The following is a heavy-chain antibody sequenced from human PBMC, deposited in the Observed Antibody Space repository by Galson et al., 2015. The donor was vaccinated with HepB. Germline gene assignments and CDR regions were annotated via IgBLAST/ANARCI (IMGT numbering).Heavy chain of an antibody. CDR1: GGTLSTYG. CDR3: ARGGGYSGSYSYYFDY. V-gene: IGHV1-69*10. D-gene: IGHD1-26*01. J-gene: IGHJ4*02. CDR2: IIPIFAIV. Sequence: SVKVSCKASGGTLSTYGISWVRQAPGQGLEWMGGIIPIFAIVNYAQKFQGRVTITADKSTSTAYMELSSLRSEDTAVYYCARGGGYSGSYSYYFDYWGQGTLVTVSS.